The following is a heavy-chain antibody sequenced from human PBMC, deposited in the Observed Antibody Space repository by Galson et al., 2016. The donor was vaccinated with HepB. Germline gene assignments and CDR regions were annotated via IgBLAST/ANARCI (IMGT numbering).Heavy chain of an antibody. CDR1: GFTFNSYN. V-gene: IGHV3-48*04. CDR3: ARAVLRNGSGWGRALDI. J-gene: IGHJ3*02. CDR2: ITTTGGTT. D-gene: IGHD6-19*01. Sequence: SLRLSCAASGFTFNSYNMNWVRRTPGKGLEWISYITTTGGTTYYADSVKGRFTISRDNAKNSLYLQLNSLRVEDTAMYYCARAVLRNGSGWGRALDIWGQGTMVTVSS.